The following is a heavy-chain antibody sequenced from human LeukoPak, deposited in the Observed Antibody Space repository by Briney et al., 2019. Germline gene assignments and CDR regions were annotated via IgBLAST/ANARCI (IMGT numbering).Heavy chain of an antibody. V-gene: IGHV3-7*03. D-gene: IGHD2-2*01. CDR2: IKQDGNEK. Sequence: GGSLRLSCTASGFIFSSYWMTWVRQAPGKGLEWVANIKQDGNEKYYVDSVKGRFTISRDNAQNSLYLQMNSLRADDTAVYYCARKLGYCTGASCYVDYWGQGILVTVSS. J-gene: IGHJ4*02. CDR1: GFIFSSYW. CDR3: ARKLGYCTGASCYVDY.